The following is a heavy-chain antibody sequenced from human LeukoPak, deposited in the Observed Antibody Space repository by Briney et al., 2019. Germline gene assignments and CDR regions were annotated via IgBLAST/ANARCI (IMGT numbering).Heavy chain of an antibody. CDR3: ARDRLFRGLDY. J-gene: IGHJ4*02. CDR2: IYYSGST. CDR1: GGSISSSSYY. Sequence: PSETLSLTCTVSGGSISSSSYYWGWIRQPPGTGLEWIGSIYYSGSTYYNPSLKSRVTISVDTSKNQFSLKLSSVTAADTAVYYCARDRLFRGLDYWGQGTLVTVSS. V-gene: IGHV4-39*02. D-gene: IGHD3-10*01.